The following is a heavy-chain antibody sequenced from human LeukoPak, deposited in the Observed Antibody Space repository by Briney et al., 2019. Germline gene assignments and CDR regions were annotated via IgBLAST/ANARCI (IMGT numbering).Heavy chain of an antibody. Sequence: SQTLSLTCTVSGGSISSGDYYWSWIRQPPRKGLEWIGYIYYSGSTYYNPSLKSRVTISVDTSKNQFSLKLSSVTAADTAVYYCARVTLLGARTFDYWGQGTLVAVSS. CDR3: ARVTLLGARTFDY. CDR1: GGSISSGDYY. CDR2: IYYSGST. J-gene: IGHJ4*02. V-gene: IGHV4-30-4*01. D-gene: IGHD1-26*01.